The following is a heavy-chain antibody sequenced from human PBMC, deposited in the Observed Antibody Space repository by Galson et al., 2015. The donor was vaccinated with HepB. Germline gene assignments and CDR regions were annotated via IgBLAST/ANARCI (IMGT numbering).Heavy chain of an antibody. CDR1: GFTFSNAW. D-gene: IGHD3-22*01. J-gene: IGHJ3*02. V-gene: IGHV3-15*01. CDR2: IKSKTDGGTT. Sequence: SLRLSCAASGFTFSNAWMSWVRQAPGKGLEWVGRIKSKTDGGTTDYAAPVKGRFTISRDDSKNTLYLQMNSLKTEDTAVYYCTTDSTVYYYDSSGTPAFDIWGQGTMVTASS. CDR3: TTDSTVYYYDSSGTPAFDI.